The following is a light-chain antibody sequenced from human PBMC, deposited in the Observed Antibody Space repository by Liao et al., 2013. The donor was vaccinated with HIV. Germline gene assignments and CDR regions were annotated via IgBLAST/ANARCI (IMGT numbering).Light chain of an antibody. V-gene: IGLV3-21*01. CDR2: YDQ. J-gene: IGLJ2*01. CDR1: NIRSRG. Sequence: YVLTQPPSVSVAPGQTAVMTCGGNNIRSRGVHWYQQRPGQAPVLVMYYDQNRPSRIPERISGSNSGNTATLTISGTQAMDEADYYCQAWDSITVFGGGTKLTVL. CDR3: QAWDSITV.